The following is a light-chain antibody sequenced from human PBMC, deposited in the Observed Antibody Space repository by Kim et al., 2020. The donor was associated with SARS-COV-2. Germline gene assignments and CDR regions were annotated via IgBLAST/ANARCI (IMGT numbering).Light chain of an antibody. J-gene: IGLJ2*01. V-gene: IGLV10-54*01. CDR1: SNNIGNQG. CDR3: STWDSSLSVVI. Sequence: RQTATLTCTGNSNNIGNQGAAWLQQHQGHPPKLLSYRNNNRPSGISERFSASRSGNTASLTITGLQPEDEADYYCSTWDSSLSVVIFGGGTQLTVL. CDR2: RNN.